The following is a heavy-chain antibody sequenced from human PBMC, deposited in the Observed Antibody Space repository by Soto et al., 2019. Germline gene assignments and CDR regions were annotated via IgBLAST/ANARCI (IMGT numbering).Heavy chain of an antibody. V-gene: IGHV4-30-4*01. J-gene: IGHJ4*02. CDR1: GGSISSGDYY. CDR2: IYYSGST. Sequence: QVQLQESGPGLVKPSQTLSLTCTVSGGSISSGDYYWSWIRQPPGKGLEWIGYIYYSGSTYYNPSLKSRVTISVDTSKNQFSRKLSSVTAADTAVYYCARVGAGGADVSYYFDYWGQGTLVTVSS. D-gene: IGHD2-21*01. CDR3: ARVGAGGADVSYYFDY.